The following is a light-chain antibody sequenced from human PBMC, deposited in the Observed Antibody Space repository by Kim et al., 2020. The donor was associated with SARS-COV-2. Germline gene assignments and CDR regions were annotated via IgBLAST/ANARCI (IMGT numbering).Light chain of an antibody. CDR3: QSYDSSLSGYV. CDR2: GNS. J-gene: IGLJ1*01. V-gene: IGLV1-40*01. Sequence: QKVTVSVTGRNSNVVASYDLHWYQQLPGTAPTLLIYGNSNRPSGVPDRFSGSKSGTSASLAITGLQAEDEADYYCQSYDSSLSGYVFGTATKVTVL. CDR1: NSNVVASYD.